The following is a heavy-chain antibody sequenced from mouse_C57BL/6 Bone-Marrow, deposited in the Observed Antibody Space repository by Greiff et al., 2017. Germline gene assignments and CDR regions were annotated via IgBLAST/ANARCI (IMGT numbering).Heavy chain of an antibody. CDR2: ISSGGSYP. CDR1: GFTFSSYG. D-gene: IGHD1-1*01. J-gene: IGHJ3*01. CDR3: ARAYYYGSWFAY. V-gene: IGHV5-6*01. Sequence: EVQLVESGGDLVKPGGSLKLSCAASGFTFSSYGMSWVRQTPDKRLEWVATISSGGSYPYYPASVKGRFTISRDNAKNTLYLHMSSLKSEDTAMYYCARAYYYGSWFAYWGQGTLVTVSA.